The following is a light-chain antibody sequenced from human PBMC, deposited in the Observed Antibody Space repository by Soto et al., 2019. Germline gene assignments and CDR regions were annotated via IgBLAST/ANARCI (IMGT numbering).Light chain of an antibody. Sequence: QSALTQPPSVSAAPGQQVTISCSGSSSNIGDNYVSWYQHLLGTAPKLVVYDNDRRPSGIPGRFSGSKSGTSATLVITGLQTGDEADYYCGTWDDRLDGNYVFGTGTKLTVL. J-gene: IGLJ1*01. CDR3: GTWDDRLDGNYV. CDR1: SSNIGDNY. V-gene: IGLV1-51*01. CDR2: DND.